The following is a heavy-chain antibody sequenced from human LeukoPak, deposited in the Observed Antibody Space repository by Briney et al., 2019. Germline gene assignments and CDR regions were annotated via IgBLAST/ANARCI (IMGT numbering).Heavy chain of an antibody. J-gene: IGHJ4*02. CDR3: ARDKVDYDFWSGYYDY. Sequence: GASVKVSCKASGYTFTSYYMHWVRQAPGQGLEWMGIINPSGGSTSYAQKFQGRATMTRDTSTSTVYMELSSLRSEDTAVYYCARDKVDYDFWSGYYDYWGQGTLVTVSS. D-gene: IGHD3-3*01. CDR2: INPSGGST. CDR1: GYTFTSYY. V-gene: IGHV1-46*01.